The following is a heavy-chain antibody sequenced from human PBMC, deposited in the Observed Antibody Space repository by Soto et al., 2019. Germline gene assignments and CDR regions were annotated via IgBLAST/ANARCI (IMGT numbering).Heavy chain of an antibody. D-gene: IGHD3-10*01. CDR2: IYSNDDK. V-gene: IGHV2-5*01. J-gene: IGHJ6*02. CDR3: TPMKGSGLYGFDG. CDR1: GFSLSTSGVG. Sequence: QITLKESGPTLVKPTQTLTLTCTFSGFSLSTSGVGVGWVRQPPGKALEWLTLIYSNDDKRFSTSLKSRLTITQETSKNQVVLTNTNMDPGDNATYYCTPMKGSGLYGFDGLGQGNTVTVSS.